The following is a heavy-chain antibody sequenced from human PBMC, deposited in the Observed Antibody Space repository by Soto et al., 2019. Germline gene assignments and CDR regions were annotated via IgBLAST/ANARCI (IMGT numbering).Heavy chain of an antibody. Sequence: QVHLVQSGAEVKKAGASVNVSCQASGSITNHHMHWVRQAPGQGLEWMGIFNPSGLSTTYAQKFQGRVTITRDTSTSTVYMELSSLTSEDTAVYFCAKVTHRGPIAVAGPLGSWGQGTLVIVSS. CDR2: FNPSGLST. CDR1: GSITNHH. D-gene: IGHD6-19*01. V-gene: IGHV1-46*01. J-gene: IGHJ4*02. CDR3: AKVTHRGPIAVAGPLGS.